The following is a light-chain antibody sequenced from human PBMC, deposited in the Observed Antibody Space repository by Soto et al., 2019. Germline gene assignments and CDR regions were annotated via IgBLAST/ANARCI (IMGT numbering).Light chain of an antibody. J-gene: IGLJ3*02. CDR1: SSVVGSYNY. V-gene: IGLV2-14*01. CDR2: LVS. CDR3: SSYTTHSTLV. Sequence: QSVLTQPASVSGAPGQSLTITCTRTSSVVGSYNYVSWYQHLPDKVPKLIISLVSNRPSGVSNRLSGSKSGNTASLTISGLQAEDEADYFFSSYTTHSTLVFGGGTTVTVL.